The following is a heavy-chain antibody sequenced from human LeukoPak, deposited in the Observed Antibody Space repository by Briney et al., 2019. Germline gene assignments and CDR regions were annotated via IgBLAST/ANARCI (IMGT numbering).Heavy chain of an antibody. V-gene: IGHV3-66*01. J-gene: IGHJ4*02. CDR1: GFTFDDYA. CDR2: IYSGGST. CDR3: ASYSNYFDY. D-gene: IGHD4-11*01. Sequence: QPGGSLRLSCAASGFTFDDYAMHWVRQAPGKGLEWVSVIYSGGSTYYADSVKGRFTISRDNSKNTLYLQMNSLRAEDTAVYYCASYSNYFDYWGQGTLVTVSS.